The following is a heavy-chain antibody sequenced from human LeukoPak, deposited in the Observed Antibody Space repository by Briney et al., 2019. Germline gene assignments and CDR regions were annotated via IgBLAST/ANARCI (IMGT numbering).Heavy chain of an antibody. CDR2: ISTSTTTI. J-gene: IGHJ5*02. Sequence: PGGSLRLSCEASGFTFSSYSMNWVRQAPGKGLEWISYISTSTTTIYYANSVKGRFTISRDNAKNTLNLQMNSLRAEDTAVYYCARDLGQYYDTSDNWFDPWGQGALVTASS. V-gene: IGHV3-48*04. CDR1: GFTFSSYS. D-gene: IGHD3-22*01. CDR3: ARDLGQYYDTSDNWFDP.